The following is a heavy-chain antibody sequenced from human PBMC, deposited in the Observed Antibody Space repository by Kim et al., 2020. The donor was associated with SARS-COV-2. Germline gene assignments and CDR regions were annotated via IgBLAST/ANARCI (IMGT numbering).Heavy chain of an antibody. CDR2: INHSGST. J-gene: IGHJ5*02. CDR1: GGSFSGYY. D-gene: IGHD1-7*01. V-gene: IGHV4-34*01. Sequence: SETLSLTCAVYGGSFSGYYWSWIRQPPGKGLEWIGEINHSGSTNYNPSLKSRVTISVDTSKNQFSLKLSSVTAADTAVYYCARARRLTGTTRAGFGPWGQGTLVTVSS. CDR3: ARARRLTGTTRAGFGP.